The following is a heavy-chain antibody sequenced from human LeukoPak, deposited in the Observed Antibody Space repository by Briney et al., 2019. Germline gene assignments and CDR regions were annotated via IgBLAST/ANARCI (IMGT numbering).Heavy chain of an antibody. V-gene: IGHV1-2*02. CDR3: ARDREGYYDILTGYYGVGAFDI. J-gene: IGHJ3*02. CDR1: GYTFTDYY. CDR2: ISPNSDDT. Sequence: ASVKVSCKASGYTFTDYYMHWVRQAPGQGLEWMGWISPNSDDTNYAQKFQGRVTMTRDTSISTAYMELSRLRSDDTAVYYCARDREGYYDILTGYYGVGAFDIWGQGTMVTVSS. D-gene: IGHD3-9*01.